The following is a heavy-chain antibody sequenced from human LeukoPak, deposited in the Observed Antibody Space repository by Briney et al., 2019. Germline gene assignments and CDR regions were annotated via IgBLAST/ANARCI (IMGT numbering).Heavy chain of an antibody. CDR3: ARGSLTFDY. CDR1: GASISSSIYY. V-gene: IGHV4-39*01. CDR2: IYYSGNT. Sequence: SETLSLTCPVSGASISSSIYYWGWIRQPPGKGLQWIGSIYYSGNTYYNPSLKSRLTISVDTSKNQFSLRLSSVTAPDTAVYYCARGSLTFDYWGQGTLVTVSS. J-gene: IGHJ4*02. D-gene: IGHD3-10*01.